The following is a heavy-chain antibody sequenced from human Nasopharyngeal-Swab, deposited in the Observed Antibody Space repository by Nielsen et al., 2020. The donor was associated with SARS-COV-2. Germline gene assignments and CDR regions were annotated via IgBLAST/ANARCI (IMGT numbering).Heavy chain of an antibody. V-gene: IGHV4-30-2*01. CDR3: ARELGARNLYFDS. J-gene: IGHJ4*02. Sequence: TRQPPGKDMEWIGSVYHFGNTYYNPSLKSQVTLSVDTSKNHFSLELAYVTAADTAVYYCARELGARNLYFDSWDQATLVTVSS. D-gene: IGHD3-10*01. CDR2: VYHFGNT.